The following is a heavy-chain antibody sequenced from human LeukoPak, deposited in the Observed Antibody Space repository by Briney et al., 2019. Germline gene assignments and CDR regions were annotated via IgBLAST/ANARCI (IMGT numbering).Heavy chain of an antibody. CDR3: ARVGGYYYDSSGYDY. CDR1: GGSISSYY. Sequence: SETLSLTCTVSGGSISSYYWSWIRQPPGKGLEWIGYIYYSGSTNYNPSLKSRVTISVDTSKNQFSLKLSSVTAADTAVYYCARVGGYYYDSSGYDYWGHGTLVTVSS. D-gene: IGHD3-22*01. J-gene: IGHJ4*01. V-gene: IGHV4-59*01. CDR2: IYYSGST.